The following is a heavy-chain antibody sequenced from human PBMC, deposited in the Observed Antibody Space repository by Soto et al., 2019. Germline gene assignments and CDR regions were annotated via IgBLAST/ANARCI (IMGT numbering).Heavy chain of an antibody. V-gene: IGHV3-33*01. CDR2: ILNDGSNR. J-gene: IGHJ6*02. CDR3: ARDDEYSGNGMDV. CDR1: GFTFSNYG. D-gene: IGHD3-10*01. Sequence: QVQLVESGGGVVQPGRSLRLSCAASGFTFSNYGMHWLRQAPGKGLEWVAVILNDGSNRYHADSVKDRFTISRDNSKNMLYLQMNSLRAEDTAVYYCARDDEYSGNGMDVWGQGPTVTVS.